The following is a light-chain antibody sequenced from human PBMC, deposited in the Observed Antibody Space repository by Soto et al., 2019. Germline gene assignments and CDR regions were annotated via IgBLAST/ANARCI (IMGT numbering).Light chain of an antibody. CDR1: QSISTY. V-gene: IGKV1-39*01. CDR2: AAY. CDR3: QQSYDMPWT. J-gene: IGKJ1*01. Sequence: DIPMTQSPSSLSASVGDTVTITCRASQSISTYLSWYQQKPGKAPKLLIFAAYTLQSGVPSRFSGSGSGTEFTLTISSLQPEDFAAYHCQQSYDMPWTFGQGTKVEI.